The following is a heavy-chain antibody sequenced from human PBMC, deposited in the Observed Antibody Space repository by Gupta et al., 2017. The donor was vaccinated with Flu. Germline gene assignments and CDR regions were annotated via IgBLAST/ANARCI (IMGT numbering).Heavy chain of an antibody. CDR1: GFTFCSYA. Sequence: EVQPLESAGGLVLHGGCCSLSCAASGFTFCSYAMSCVREPPGKGLKWVSAISGSGGSTSYADSVQDRFTISRGNSKNTLYLQMNSLRAEDTAVYYGAKDLGLLWFGELLMDVWGQGTTVTVSS. V-gene: IGHV3-23*01. D-gene: IGHD3-10*01. J-gene: IGHJ6*02. CDR2: ISGSGGST. CDR3: AKDLGLLWFGELLMDV.